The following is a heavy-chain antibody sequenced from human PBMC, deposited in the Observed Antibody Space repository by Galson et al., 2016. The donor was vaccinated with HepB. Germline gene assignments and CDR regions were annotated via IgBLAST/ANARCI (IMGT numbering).Heavy chain of an antibody. J-gene: IGHJ6*02. V-gene: IGHV3-15*01. CDR2: IKSKTDGGKT. CDR3: IPTVSFWSGPYGIQV. D-gene: IGHD3-3*01. Sequence: SLRLSCAASGFTFSNAWMTWVRQAPGKGLEWVGHIKSKTDGGKTEHAAPVKGRFTISRDDSKNTLYLEMNSLKIEDTAVYSCIPTVSFWSGPYGIQVWGQGTTVTVSS. CDR1: GFTFSNAW.